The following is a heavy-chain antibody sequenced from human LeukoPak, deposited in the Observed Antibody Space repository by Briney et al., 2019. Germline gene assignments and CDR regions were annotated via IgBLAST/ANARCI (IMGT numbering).Heavy chain of an antibody. CDR2: IYYSGST. Sequence: PSETLSLTCTVSGGSISSSSYYWGWIRQPPGKGLEWIGSIYYSGSTYYNPSLKSRVTISVDTSKNQFSLKLSSVTAADTAVYYCARPVGGGGYDDYWGQGTLVTVSS. CDR1: GGSISSSSYY. CDR3: ARPVGGGGYDDY. J-gene: IGHJ4*02. V-gene: IGHV4-39*01. D-gene: IGHD3-16*01.